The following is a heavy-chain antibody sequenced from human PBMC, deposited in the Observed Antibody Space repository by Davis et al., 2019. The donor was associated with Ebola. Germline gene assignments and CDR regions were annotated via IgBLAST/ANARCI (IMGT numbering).Heavy chain of an antibody. D-gene: IGHD1-1*01. CDR2: INPNSGGT. J-gene: IGHJ4*02. V-gene: IGHV1-2*02. CDR1: GYTFTGYY. Sequence: ASVKVSCKASGYTFTGYYMHWVRQAPGQGLEWMGWINPNSGGTNYAQKFQGRVTITADESTSTAYMELSSLRSEDTAVYYCARTGTTGDYWGQGTLVTVSS. CDR3: ARTGTTGDY.